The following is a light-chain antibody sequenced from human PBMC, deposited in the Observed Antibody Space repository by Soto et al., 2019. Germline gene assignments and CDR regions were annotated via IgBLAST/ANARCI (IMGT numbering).Light chain of an antibody. CDR3: QQYYHQLVT. CDR1: QSISSN. CDR2: GAS. V-gene: IGKV3-15*01. Sequence: EIVMTQSPPTLSVSAGERATLSCRASQSISSNLALYQQKPGQAPRLLIYGASTRATGIPARFSGSGPGTEYAIAFSTLQSREFAVYYCQQYYHQLVTFGGGTKVDIK. J-gene: IGKJ4*02.